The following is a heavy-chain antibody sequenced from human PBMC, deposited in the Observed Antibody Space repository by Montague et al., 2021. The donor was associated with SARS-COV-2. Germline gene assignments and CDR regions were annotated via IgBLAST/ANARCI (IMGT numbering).Heavy chain of an antibody. V-gene: IGHV4-34*01. CDR3: ARVRYYGSGTSLGMDV. CDR2: INHSGST. Sequence: SGTLSLTYAVYGGSFSGYYWSWIRQPPGKGLEWIGEINHSGSTNYNPSLKSRVTISVDTSKNQFSLKLSSVTAADTAVYYCARVRYYGSGTSLGMDVWGQGTTVTVSS. D-gene: IGHD3-10*01. CDR1: GGSFSGYY. J-gene: IGHJ6*02.